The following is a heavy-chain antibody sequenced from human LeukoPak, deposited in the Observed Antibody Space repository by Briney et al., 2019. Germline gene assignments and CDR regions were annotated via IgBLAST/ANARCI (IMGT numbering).Heavy chain of an antibody. J-gene: IGHJ4*02. CDR1: SYMFTRYG. CDR2: ISAYNGNT. CDR3: ARGELWFGELRGLDD. D-gene: IGHD3-10*01. Sequence: ASVKVSCKASSYMFTRYGVSWVRQAPGQGLEWMGWISAYNGNTNYAQKFQGRVTMTTDASSSTAYMYLRSLRSDDTAIYYCARGELWFGELRGLDDWGQGTLVTVSS. V-gene: IGHV1-18*01.